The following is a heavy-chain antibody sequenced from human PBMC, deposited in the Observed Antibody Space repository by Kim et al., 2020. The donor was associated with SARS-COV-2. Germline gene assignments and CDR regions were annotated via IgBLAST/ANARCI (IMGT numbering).Heavy chain of an antibody. CDR2: IYYSGST. J-gene: IGHJ6*02. CDR3: ARSADESSSWYLVPNYYYYYGMDV. V-gene: IGHV4-39*01. D-gene: IGHD6-13*01. CDR1: GGSISSSSYY. Sequence: SETLSLTCTVSGGSISSSSYYWGWIRQPPGKGLEWIGSIYYSGSTYYNPSLKSRVTISVDTSKNQFSLKLSSVTAADTAVYYCARSADESSSWYLVPNYYYYYGMDVWGQGTTVTVSS.